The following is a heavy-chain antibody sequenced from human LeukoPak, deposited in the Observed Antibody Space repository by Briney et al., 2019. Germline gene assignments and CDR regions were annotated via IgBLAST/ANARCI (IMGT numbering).Heavy chain of an antibody. J-gene: IGHJ4*02. Sequence: GASVKVSCKASGYTFTSYGISWVRQAPGQGLEWMGWISAYNGNTNYAQKLQGRVTMTTDTSTSTAYMELRSLRSDDTAVYYCARVPSPRLHEQSGIAAAGTPREDYWGQGTLVTVSS. V-gene: IGHV1-18*01. CDR1: GYTFTSYG. D-gene: IGHD6-13*01. CDR2: ISAYNGNT. CDR3: ARVPSPRLHEQSGIAAAGTPREDY.